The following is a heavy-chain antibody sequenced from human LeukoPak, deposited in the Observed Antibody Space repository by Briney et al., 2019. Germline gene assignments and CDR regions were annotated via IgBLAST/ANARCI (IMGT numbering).Heavy chain of an antibody. CDR3: AREVNYYYYMDV. CDR1: GFTFSSYA. V-gene: IGHV3-23*01. CDR2: ISGSGGST. D-gene: IGHD4-11*01. J-gene: IGHJ6*03. Sequence: GGSLRLSCAAPGFTFSSYAMSWVRQAPGKGLEWVSAISGSGGSTYYADSVKGRFTISRDNSKNTLYLQMTSLRVDDTAVYYCAREVNYYYYMDVWGKGTAVTVS.